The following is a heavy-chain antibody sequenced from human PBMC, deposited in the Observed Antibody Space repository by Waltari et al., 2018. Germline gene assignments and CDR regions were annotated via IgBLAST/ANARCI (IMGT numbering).Heavy chain of an antibody. J-gene: IGHJ4*02. CDR3: ACRTKDYGDYVPFDY. CDR1: GGTFSSYA. Sequence: QVQLVQSGAEVKKPGSSVKVSCKASGGTFSSYAISWVRQAPGQGLEWMGGLIPSVGTTNDAQKFQGGVTITTDESTSTAYMEMGSMRSEDTAVYYCACRTKDYGDYVPFDYWGQGTLVTVSS. D-gene: IGHD4-17*01. V-gene: IGHV1-69*05. CDR2: LIPSVGTT.